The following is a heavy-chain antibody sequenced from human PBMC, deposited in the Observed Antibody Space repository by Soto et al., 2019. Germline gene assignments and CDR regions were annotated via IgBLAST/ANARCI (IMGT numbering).Heavy chain of an antibody. CDR1: GYTFTSYG. Sequence: ASVKVSCKASGYTFTSYGISWVRQAPGQGLDWMGWISAYNGNTNYAQKLQGRVTMTTDTSTSTAYMELRSLRSDDTAVYYCAREGRYSYGPKEFDYWGQGTLVTVSS. J-gene: IGHJ4*02. V-gene: IGHV1-18*01. D-gene: IGHD5-18*01. CDR2: ISAYNGNT. CDR3: AREGRYSYGPKEFDY.